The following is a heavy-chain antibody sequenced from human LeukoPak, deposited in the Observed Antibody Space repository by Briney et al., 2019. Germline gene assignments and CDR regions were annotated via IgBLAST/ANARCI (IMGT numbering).Heavy chain of an antibody. CDR3: AKGYYDYVWGSSYFDY. D-gene: IGHD3-16*01. J-gene: IGHJ4*02. V-gene: IGHV3-23*01. CDR1: GFTFSSYA. CDR2: ISGSGGST. Sequence: GGSLRLSCAASGFTFSSYAMSWVRQAPGKGLEWVSAISGSGGSTYYADSVKGRFTISRDNSRDTLYLQMNSLRTEDTAVYYCAKGYYDYVWGSSYFDYWGQGTLVTVSS.